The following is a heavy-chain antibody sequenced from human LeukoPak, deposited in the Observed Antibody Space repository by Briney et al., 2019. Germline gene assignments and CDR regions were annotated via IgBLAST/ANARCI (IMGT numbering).Heavy chain of an antibody. Sequence: GSLRLSCAASGFTFSSYAMSWVRQAPGKGLEWVSAISGSGGSTYYADSVKGRFTIARDNSKNTLFLQMNSLRGEDTAVYYCAKEGRRYFDYWGQGNLVTVST. V-gene: IGHV3-23*01. CDR1: GFTFSSYA. CDR3: AKEGRRYFDY. CDR2: ISGSGGST. J-gene: IGHJ4*02.